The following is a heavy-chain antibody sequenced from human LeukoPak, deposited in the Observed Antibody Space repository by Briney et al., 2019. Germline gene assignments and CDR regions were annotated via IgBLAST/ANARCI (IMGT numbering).Heavy chain of an antibody. CDR3: ARYGVSAATSWVDY. V-gene: IGHV3-21*01. CDR1: GFTLSSYG. D-gene: IGHD2-15*01. CDR2: ISHGSTYI. Sequence: GGSLSSSGAALGFTLSSYGMTGVGQAPGRGLEWAPSISHGSTYIYYADSVKGRFTISRDNAKNSLYLQMNSLRAEDTAVYYCARYGVSAATSWVDYWGQGTLVTVSS. J-gene: IGHJ4*02.